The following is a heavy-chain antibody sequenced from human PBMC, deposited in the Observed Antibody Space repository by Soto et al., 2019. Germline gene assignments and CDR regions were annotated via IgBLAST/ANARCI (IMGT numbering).Heavy chain of an antibody. J-gene: IGHJ4*02. D-gene: IGHD1-1*01. CDR3: ARGGDGTYLDY. CDR1: GNNRAKIG. CDR2: ISAYNGNT. V-gene: IGHV1-18*04. Sequence: ALLKVSCRASGNNRAKIGIVGVRLTHGQGLEWMGWISAYNGNTNYAQKLQGRVTMTTDTSTSTAYMELRSLRSDDTAVYYCARGGDGTYLDYGGKGTLVPVSP.